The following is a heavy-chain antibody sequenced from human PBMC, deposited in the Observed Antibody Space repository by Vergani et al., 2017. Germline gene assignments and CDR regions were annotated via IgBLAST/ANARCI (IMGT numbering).Heavy chain of an antibody. CDR2: ISYDGSNK. D-gene: IGHD3-10*01. V-gene: IGHV3-30-3*01. J-gene: IGHJ4*02. Sequence: QVQLVESGGGVVQPGRSLRLSCAASGFTFSSYAMHWVRQAPGKGLEWVAVISYDGSNKYYADSVKGRFTIYRDNSKNTLYLQMNSLRAEDTAVYYCARSGITMVRGAEDYWGQGTLVTVSS. CDR1: GFTFSSYA. CDR3: ARSGITMVRGAEDY.